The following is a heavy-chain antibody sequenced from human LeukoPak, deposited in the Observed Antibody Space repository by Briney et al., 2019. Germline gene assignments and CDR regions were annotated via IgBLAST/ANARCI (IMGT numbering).Heavy chain of an antibody. D-gene: IGHD1-26*01. CDR2: INSDGSST. J-gene: IGHJ4*02. Sequence: PGGSLRLSCAASGFTFSSYWMHWVRQAPGKGLVWVSRINSDGSSTSYADSVKGRFTISRDNAKNTLYLQMNSLRAEDTAVYYCAKDQAWELLGGIFDYWGQGTLVTVSS. CDR3: AKDQAWELLGGIFDY. CDR1: GFTFSSYW. V-gene: IGHV3-74*01.